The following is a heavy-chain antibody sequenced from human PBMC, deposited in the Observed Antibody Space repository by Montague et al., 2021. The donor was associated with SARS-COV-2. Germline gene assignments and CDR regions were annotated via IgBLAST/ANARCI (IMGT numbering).Heavy chain of an antibody. J-gene: IGHJ5*02. CDR1: GGSVSDYY. Sequence: ETLSLTCAVYGGSVSDYYWSWIRQPPGKGLEWIGEINHSGSTNYNPSLKSRVTTSVDTSKNQFSLKLTSVTAADTAVYYCARGPRITMIVVIITDIWFDPWGQGTLVTVSS. CDR2: INHSGST. D-gene: IGHD3-22*01. V-gene: IGHV4-34*01. CDR3: ARGPRITMIVVIITDIWFDP.